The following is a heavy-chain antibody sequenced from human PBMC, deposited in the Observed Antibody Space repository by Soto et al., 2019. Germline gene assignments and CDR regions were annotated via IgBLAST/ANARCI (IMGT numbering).Heavy chain of an antibody. CDR3: AGDQERFLEWPLGFDP. V-gene: IGHV3-33*01. CDR2: IWYDGSNK. D-gene: IGHD3-3*01. J-gene: IGHJ5*02. Sequence: PGGSLRLSCAASGFTFSSYGMHWVRQAPGKGLEWVAVIWYDGSNKYYVDSVKGRFTISRDNSKNTLYLQMNSLRAEDTAVYYCAGDQERFLEWPLGFDPWGQGTLVTVSS. CDR1: GFTFSSYG.